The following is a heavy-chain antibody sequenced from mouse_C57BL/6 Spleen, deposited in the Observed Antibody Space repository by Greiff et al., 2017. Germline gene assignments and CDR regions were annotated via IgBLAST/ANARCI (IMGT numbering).Heavy chain of an antibody. V-gene: IGHV1-53*01. CDR1: GYTFTSYW. J-gene: IGHJ2*01. CDR2: INPSNGGT. Sequence: QVHVKQPGTELVKPGASVKLSCKASGYTFTSYWMHWVKQRPGQGLEWIGNINPSNGGTNYNEKFKSKATLTVDKSSSTAYMQLSSLTSEDSAVYYCASTRDYDAFDYWGQGTTLTVSS. CDR3: ASTRDYDAFDY. D-gene: IGHD2-4*01.